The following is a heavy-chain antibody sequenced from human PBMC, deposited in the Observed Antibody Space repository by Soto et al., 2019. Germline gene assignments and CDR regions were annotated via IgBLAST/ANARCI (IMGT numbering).Heavy chain of an antibody. V-gene: IGHV6-1*01. CDR1: GDSVSSNSAA. CDR2: TFYRSKWYS. CDR3: ARERELAAAGPLTY. D-gene: IGHD6-13*01. Sequence: PSQTLSLTCAISGDSVSSNSAAWNWIRQSPSSRLEWLGRTFYRSKWYSDYEVSVRSRITINPDTSKNQFSLQLKSVTPEDPAVYFCARERELAAAGPLTYWSLGTLVTVSS. J-gene: IGHJ4*02.